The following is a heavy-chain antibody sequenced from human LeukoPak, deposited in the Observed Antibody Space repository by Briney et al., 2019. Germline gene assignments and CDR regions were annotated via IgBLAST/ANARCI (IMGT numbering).Heavy chain of an antibody. Sequence: SETLSLTCTVSGGSISSYYWSWIRQPAGKGLEGVGRIYTSGSSIYNTSLKSRVTMSVDTSKKHFSLKLSSLTAAGTAGVFCARDFWSGTGFDPWGQGNLFTVSS. D-gene: IGHD3-3*01. CDR3: ARDFWSGTGFDP. J-gene: IGHJ5*02. V-gene: IGHV4-4*07. CDR2: IYTSGSS. CDR1: GGSISSYY.